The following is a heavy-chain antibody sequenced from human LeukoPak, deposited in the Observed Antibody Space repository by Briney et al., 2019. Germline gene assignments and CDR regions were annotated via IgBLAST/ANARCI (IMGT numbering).Heavy chain of an antibody. J-gene: IGHJ4*02. CDR3: ARGGLLGDYFDY. V-gene: IGHV4-59*01. CDR2: IYYSGST. CDR1: GGSISSYY. D-gene: IGHD2-15*01. Sequence: SETLSLTCTVSGGSISSYYWSWIRQPPGKGLEWIGYIYYSGSTNYNPSLKSRVTISVDTSKNQFSLKLSSVTAADTAVYYCARGGLLGDYFDYWGQGTLVTVSS.